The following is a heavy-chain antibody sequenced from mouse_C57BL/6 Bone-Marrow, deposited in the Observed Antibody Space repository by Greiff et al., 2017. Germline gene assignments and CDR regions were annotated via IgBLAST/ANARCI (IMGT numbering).Heavy chain of an antibody. V-gene: IGHV5-17*01. CDR3: ARRDSDYGEGAWFAY. D-gene: IGHD2-4*01. J-gene: IGHJ3*01. CDR2: ISSGSSTI. CDR1: GFTFSDYG. Sequence: EVQRVESGGGLVKPGGSLKLSCAASGFTFSDYGMHWVRQAPEKGLEWVAYISSGSSTIYYADTVKGRFTISRDNAKNTLFLQMTSLRSEDTALYYCARRDSDYGEGAWFAYWGQGTLVTVSA.